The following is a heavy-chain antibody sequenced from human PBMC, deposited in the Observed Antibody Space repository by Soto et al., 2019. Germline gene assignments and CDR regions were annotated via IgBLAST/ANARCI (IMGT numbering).Heavy chain of an antibody. CDR3: AREGNLGRWIQPLDS. CDR1: GGSISSRESY. Sequence: SETLSLTCSVSGGSISSRESYWGWIRQPPGKGLEWIGTIYFSGSTYYNPSLKSRITMSVDTSKNQFSLKLSSVTAADTAVYYCAREGNLGRWIQPLDSWGQGTLVTVSS. CDR2: IYFSGST. D-gene: IGHD2-2*03. V-gene: IGHV4-39*02. J-gene: IGHJ4*02.